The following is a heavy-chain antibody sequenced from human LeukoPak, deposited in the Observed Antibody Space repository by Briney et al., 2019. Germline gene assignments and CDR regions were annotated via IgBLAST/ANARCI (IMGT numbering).Heavy chain of an antibody. CDR3: ARAQLYYDILTGYYKNGRYFQH. Sequence: SQTLSLTCTVSGGSISSGDYYWSWIRQPPGKGLEWIGYIYYSGSTYYNPSLKSRVTISVDTSKNQFSLELSSVTAADTAVYYCARAQLYYDILTGYYKNGRYFQHWGQGTLVTVSS. D-gene: IGHD3-9*01. V-gene: IGHV4-30-4*01. CDR2: IYYSGST. J-gene: IGHJ1*01. CDR1: GGSISSGDYY.